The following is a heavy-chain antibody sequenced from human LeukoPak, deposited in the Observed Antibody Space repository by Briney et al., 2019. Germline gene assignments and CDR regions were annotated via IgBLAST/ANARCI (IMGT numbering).Heavy chain of an antibody. J-gene: IGHJ4*02. V-gene: IGHV4-39*07. CDR3: ARGGRAWPRGSYFDY. D-gene: IGHD5-12*01. Sequence: SETLSLTCTVSGGSISSSSYYWGWIRQPPGKGLEWIGSIYYSGSTYYNPSLKSRVTISVDTSKNQFSLKLSSVTAADTAVYYCARGGRAWPRGSYFDYWGQGTLVTVSS. CDR2: IYYSGST. CDR1: GGSISSSSYY.